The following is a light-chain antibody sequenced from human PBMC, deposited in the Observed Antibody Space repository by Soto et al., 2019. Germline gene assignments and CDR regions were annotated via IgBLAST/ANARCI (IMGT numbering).Light chain of an antibody. V-gene: IGKV1-27*01. J-gene: IGKJ4*01. CDR3: QKCGIAPFT. CDR2: AAS. Sequence: DIQMTQSPSSLSASVGDRGNITCRASQGISNYLAWYQQKPGKVPKLLIYAASTLQSGVPSRFSGSGSGTDFTLTISSMQPEDVATYYCQKCGIAPFTFGGGTKVDIK. CDR1: QGISNY.